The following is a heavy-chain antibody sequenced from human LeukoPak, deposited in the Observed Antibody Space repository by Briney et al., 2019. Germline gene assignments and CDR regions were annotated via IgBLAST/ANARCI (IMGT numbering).Heavy chain of an antibody. CDR2: IYYSGST. D-gene: IGHD6-19*01. J-gene: IGHJ3*02. CDR1: GGSISSSSYY. V-gene: IGHV4-39*01. Sequence: PSETLSLTCTVSGGSISSSSYYWGWIRQPPGKGLEWIGSIYYSGSTYYNPSLKSRVTISVDTSKNQFSLKLSSVTAADTAVYYCARQGGGSGWSTDAFDIWGQGTMVTVSS. CDR3: ARQGGGSGWSTDAFDI.